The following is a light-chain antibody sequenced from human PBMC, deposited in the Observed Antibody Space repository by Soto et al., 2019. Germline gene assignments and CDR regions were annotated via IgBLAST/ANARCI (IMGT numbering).Light chain of an antibody. CDR3: CSYAGSSTLGV. CDR1: SSDVGSYNL. Sequence: QSALTQPASVSGSPGQSITMSCTGTSSDVGSYNLVSWYQQHPGKAPKLMIYEGSKRPSGVSNRFSGSKSGNTASLTISGLQAEDEADYYCCSYAGSSTLGVFGGGTKLTVL. CDR2: EGS. J-gene: IGLJ2*01. V-gene: IGLV2-23*01.